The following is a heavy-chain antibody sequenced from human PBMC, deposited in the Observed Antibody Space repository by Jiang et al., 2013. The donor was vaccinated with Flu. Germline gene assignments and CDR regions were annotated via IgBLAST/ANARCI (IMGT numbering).Heavy chain of an antibody. Sequence: PTQTLTLTCTFSGFSLSTSGMCVSWIRQPPGKALEWLARIDWDDDKYYSTSLKTRLTISKDTSKNQVVLTMTNMDPVDTATYYCARNSGGSLSFDYWGQGTLVTVSS. J-gene: IGHJ4*02. CDR3: ARNSGGSLSFDY. V-gene: IGHV2-70*11. CDR1: GFSLSTSGMC. CDR2: IDWDDDK. D-gene: IGHD2-15*01.